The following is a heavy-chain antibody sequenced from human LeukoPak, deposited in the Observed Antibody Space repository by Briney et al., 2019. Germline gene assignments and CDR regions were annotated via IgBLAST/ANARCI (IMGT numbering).Heavy chain of an antibody. CDR3: ARQSDYYAFDF. V-gene: IGHV5-51*01. D-gene: IGHD3-22*01. CDR2: MNPSDFDI. CDR1: GYNFDSYL. Sequence: GESLKISCEGSGYNFDSYLIAWVRQVPGKGLEWMGIMNPSDFDIRKSPSFQGQVTISVDQSISTAYLEWSSLKASDTAISYCARQSDYYAFDFWGQGTLVTVSS. J-gene: IGHJ4*02.